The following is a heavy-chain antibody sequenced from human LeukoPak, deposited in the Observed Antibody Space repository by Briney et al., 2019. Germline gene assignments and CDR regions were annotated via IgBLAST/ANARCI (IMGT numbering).Heavy chain of an antibody. Sequence: GGSLRLSCAASGFTFSNAWMSWVRQAPGKGLEWVGRIRSKTDGGTTDYAAPVKGRLTVSRDDSKNTLYLQMNSLKTEDTAVYFCTTGLWFGDQQQVYFDYWGQGTLVTVSS. CDR1: GFTFSNAW. D-gene: IGHD3-10*01. V-gene: IGHV3-15*01. J-gene: IGHJ4*02. CDR3: TTGLWFGDQQQVYFDY. CDR2: IRSKTDGGTT.